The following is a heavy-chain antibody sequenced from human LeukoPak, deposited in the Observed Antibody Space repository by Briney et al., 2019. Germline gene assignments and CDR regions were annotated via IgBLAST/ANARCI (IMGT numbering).Heavy chain of an antibody. Sequence: GGSLRLSCAASGFTFSSYGMHWVRQAPGKGLEWVAVISYDGSNKYYADSVKGRFTISRDNAKNSLYLQMNSLRDEDTAVYYCARGGFDPWGQGALVTVSS. J-gene: IGHJ5*02. V-gene: IGHV3-30*03. D-gene: IGHD6-25*01. CDR1: GFTFSSYG. CDR3: ARGGFDP. CDR2: ISYDGSNK.